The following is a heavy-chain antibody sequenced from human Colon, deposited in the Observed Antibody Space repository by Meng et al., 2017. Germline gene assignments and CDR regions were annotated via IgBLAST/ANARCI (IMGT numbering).Heavy chain of an antibody. J-gene: IGHJ4*02. CDR2: ISASSNYI. Sequence: EVQLVESGGGLVKPGGYLRISCAAYGFGFSSYSMNWFRQAPGKGPDWVSSISASSNYIYFADSVKGRFTISRDNVMNSLYLQMNSLRAEDTAVYYCATYCGGDCFFDHWGRGTLVTVSS. V-gene: IGHV3-21*02. D-gene: IGHD2-21*02. CDR3: ATYCGGDCFFDH. CDR1: GFGFSSYS.